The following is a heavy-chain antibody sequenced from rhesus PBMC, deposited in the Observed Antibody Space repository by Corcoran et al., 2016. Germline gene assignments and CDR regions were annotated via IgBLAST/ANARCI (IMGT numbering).Heavy chain of an antibody. J-gene: IGHJ4*01. CDR3: AKGGWGDLFDY. V-gene: IGHV5-20*01. D-gene: IGHD3-34*01. CDR2: IDPCDSNT. CDR1: GYSFTSYW. Sequence: EVQLVQSGAEVKRLGESLKISCKTSGYSFTSYWISWVRQMPGKGLEWMGAIDPCDSNTRYNPSFQGQVTISADKSISTAYLQWSRLKASDTATYYCAKGGWGDLFDYWGQGVLVTVSS.